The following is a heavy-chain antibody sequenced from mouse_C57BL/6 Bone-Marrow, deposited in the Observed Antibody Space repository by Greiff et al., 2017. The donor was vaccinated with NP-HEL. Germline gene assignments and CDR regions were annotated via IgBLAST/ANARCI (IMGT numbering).Heavy chain of an antibody. V-gene: IGHV1-15*01. Sequence: VKLVESGAELVRPGASVTLSCKASGYTFTDYEMHWVKQTPVHGLEWIGAIDPETGGTAYNQKFKGKAILTADKSSSTAYMELRSLTSEDSAVYYCTRPHYWGQGTSVTVSS. CDR3: TRPHY. CDR1: GYTFTDYE. J-gene: IGHJ4*01. CDR2: IDPETGGT.